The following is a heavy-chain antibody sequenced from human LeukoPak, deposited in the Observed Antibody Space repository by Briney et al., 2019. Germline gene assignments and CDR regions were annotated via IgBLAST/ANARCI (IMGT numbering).Heavy chain of an antibody. J-gene: IGHJ3*02. Sequence: GGSLRLSCAASGFTFSSYWMSWVRQAPGKGLEWVVNIKQDGSEEYYVDSVKGRFTISRDNAKNSLYLQMNSLRVEDTAVYYCARAKEECSSTSCYAGGSRAFDIWGQGTMVTVSS. CDR3: ARAKEECSSTSCYAGGSRAFDI. V-gene: IGHV3-7*03. CDR1: GFTFSSYW. D-gene: IGHD2-2*01. CDR2: IKQDGSEE.